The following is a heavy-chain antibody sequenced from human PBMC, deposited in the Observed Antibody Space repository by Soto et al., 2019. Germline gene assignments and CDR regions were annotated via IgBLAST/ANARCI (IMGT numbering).Heavy chain of an antibody. CDR2: VNPNTGDT. V-gene: IGHV1-2*02. CDR3: ARQLAYCAGDCYTEPIDY. Sequence: QAQLVQSGAEAKKPGASVKVSCEASGYTFTAYYIHWVRQAPGQGLEWMGWVNPNTGDTKYAPKFQGTVTMTRDPSVSTAYMELKRLRSDDTAVYYCARQLAYCAGDCYTEPIDYWGQGTLVTVSS. CDR1: GYTFTAYY. D-gene: IGHD2-21*02. J-gene: IGHJ4*02.